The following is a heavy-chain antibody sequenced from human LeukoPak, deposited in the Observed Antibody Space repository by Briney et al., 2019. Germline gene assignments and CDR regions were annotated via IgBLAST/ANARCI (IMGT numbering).Heavy chain of an antibody. J-gene: IGHJ5*02. Sequence: AGSLTLSCAASGCTFSSYCMSWVRQAPGKGLEWVSAISGSGSSTYYADSVKGRFTISRDNSKNTLYLQMNSLRAEDTAVYYCAKQGSTRTTVTTGGGWFDPWGQGTLVTVSS. D-gene: IGHD4-17*01. CDR2: ISGSGSST. CDR3: AKQGSTRTTVTTGGGWFDP. V-gene: IGHV3-23*01. CDR1: GCTFSSYC.